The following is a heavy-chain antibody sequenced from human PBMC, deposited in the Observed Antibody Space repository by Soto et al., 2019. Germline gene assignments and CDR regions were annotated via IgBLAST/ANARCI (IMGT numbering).Heavy chain of an antibody. CDR3: AREYTAWPLAYGLDV. V-gene: IGHV3-21*01. J-gene: IGHJ6*02. CDR2: ISSRSDI. Sequence: RLSCVGSGFTFSTYSINWVRQAPGKGLEWVSSISSRSDIYYADSVKGRFTISRDSAKNSVSLQMNSLRAEDTAVYYCAREYTAWPLAYGLDVWGQGTTVTVSS. D-gene: IGHD2-2*02. CDR1: GFTFSTYS.